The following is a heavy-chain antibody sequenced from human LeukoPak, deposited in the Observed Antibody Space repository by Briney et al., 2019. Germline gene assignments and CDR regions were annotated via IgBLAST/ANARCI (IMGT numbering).Heavy chain of an antibody. J-gene: IGHJ6*03. D-gene: IGHD3-16*01. CDR3: ARDWGDYYCYYMDV. CDR1: GFTFSSYW. Sequence: PGGSLRLSCAASGFTFSSYWMSWVRQAPGKGLEWVANIKQDGSEKYYVDSVKGRFTISRDNAKHPLYLQMNSLRAEDTAVYYCARDWGDYYCYYMDVWGKRTKVTVSS. CDR2: IKQDGSEK. V-gene: IGHV3-7*01.